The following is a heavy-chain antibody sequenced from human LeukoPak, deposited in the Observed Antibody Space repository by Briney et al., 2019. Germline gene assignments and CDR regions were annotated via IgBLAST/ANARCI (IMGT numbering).Heavy chain of an antibody. CDR1: GITFSNYY. D-gene: IGHD3-22*01. Sequence: GGSLRLSCAASGITFSNYYMTWIRQAPGKGLEWGSYISSSGSNKYYADSVKGRFTISRDNAKNSLYLQMNSLRAEDTAVYYCSRLPLDYYDSGDFYDYYAMDVWGQGTTVTVSS. V-gene: IGHV3-11*01. J-gene: IGHJ6*02. CDR3: SRLPLDYYDSGDFYDYYAMDV. CDR2: ISSSGSNK.